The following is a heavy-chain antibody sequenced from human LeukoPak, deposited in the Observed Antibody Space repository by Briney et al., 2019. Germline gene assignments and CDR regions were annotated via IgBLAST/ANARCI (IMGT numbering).Heavy chain of an antibody. Sequence: ASVKVSCKASGYTFTGYYMHWVRQAPGQGLEWMGWISPNNGGTNYAQKLQGRVTITRGTSIGTAYMELSRLSSDDTAVYYCARGPFMPNPWFDPWGQGTLVTVSS. V-gene: IGHV1-2*02. J-gene: IGHJ5*02. D-gene: IGHD2-2*01. CDR3: ARGPFMPNPWFDP. CDR1: GYTFTGYY. CDR2: ISPNNGGT.